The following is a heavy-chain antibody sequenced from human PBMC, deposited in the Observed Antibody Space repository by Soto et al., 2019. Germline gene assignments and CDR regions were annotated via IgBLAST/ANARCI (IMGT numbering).Heavy chain of an antibody. V-gene: IGHV1-46*01. CDR2: INPSGGST. CDR1: GYTFTSYY. J-gene: IGHJ6*02. D-gene: IGHD3-10*01. CDR3: ARVEFGELLFHYGMDV. Sequence: ASVKVSCKASGYTFTSYYMHWVRQAPGQGLEWMGIINPSGGSTSYAQKFQGRVTMTRDTSTSTVYMELSSLRSEDTAVYYCARVEFGELLFHYGMDVWGQGTTVTVSS.